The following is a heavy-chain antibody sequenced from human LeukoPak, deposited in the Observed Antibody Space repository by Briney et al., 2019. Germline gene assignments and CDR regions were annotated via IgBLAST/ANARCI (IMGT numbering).Heavy chain of an antibody. D-gene: IGHD4-17*01. Sequence: ASVKVSCKASGYTFTDYYIHWVRQAPGQGLEWMGWINPDSGVTGFAQKFQGRVTMITDTSISTAYMELIRLRSDDTAVYYCARGVGDYGFHWGQGTLVTVSS. CDR1: GYTFTDYY. CDR2: INPDSGVT. V-gene: IGHV1-2*02. J-gene: IGHJ4*02. CDR3: ARGVGDYGFH.